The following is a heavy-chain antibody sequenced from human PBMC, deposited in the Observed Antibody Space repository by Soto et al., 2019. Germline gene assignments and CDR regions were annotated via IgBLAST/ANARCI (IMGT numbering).Heavy chain of an antibody. CDR2: IWYDGSNK. Sequence: QVQLVESGGGVVQPGRSLRLSCAASGFTFSSYGMHWVRQAPGKGLEWVAVIWYDGSNKYYADSVKGRFTISRDNSKNTLYLKMNSLRAEDTAVYYCARDTGVVYARGVIRGIDYWGQGTLVTVSS. J-gene: IGHJ4*02. V-gene: IGHV3-33*01. CDR3: ARDTGVVYARGVIRGIDY. CDR1: GFTFSSYG. D-gene: IGHD3-10*01.